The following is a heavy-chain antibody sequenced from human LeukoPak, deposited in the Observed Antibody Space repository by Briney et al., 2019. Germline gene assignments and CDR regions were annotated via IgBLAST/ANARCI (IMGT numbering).Heavy chain of an antibody. V-gene: IGHV3-21*01. D-gene: IGHD3-22*01. CDR3: ARVSHYYDSSGYFHY. Sequence: GGSLRLSCAASGFTFSSYSMNWVRQAPGKGLEWVSSISSSSSYIYYADSVKGRFTISRDNAKNSLYLQMNSLRAEDTAAYYCARVSHYYDSSGYFHYWGQGTLVTVSS. J-gene: IGHJ4*02. CDR1: GFTFSSYS. CDR2: ISSSSSYI.